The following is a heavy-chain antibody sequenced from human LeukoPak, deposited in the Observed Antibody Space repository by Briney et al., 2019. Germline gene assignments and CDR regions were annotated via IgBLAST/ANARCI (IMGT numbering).Heavy chain of an antibody. D-gene: IGHD1-1*01. CDR2: INHSGST. Sequence: SETLSLTCAVYGGSFSGYYWSWLRQPPGKGLEWIGEINHSGSTNYNPSLKSRVTISVDTSKNQFSLKLSSVTAADTAVYYCARAQLELAIDYWGQGTLVTVSS. CDR1: GGSFSGYY. CDR3: ARAQLELAIDY. J-gene: IGHJ4*02. V-gene: IGHV4-34*01.